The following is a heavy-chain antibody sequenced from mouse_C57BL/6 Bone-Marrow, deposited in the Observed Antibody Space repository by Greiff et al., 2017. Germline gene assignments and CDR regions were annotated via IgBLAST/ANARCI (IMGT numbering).Heavy chain of an antibody. D-gene: IGHD1-1*01. Sequence: VMLVESGAELVRPGASVKLSCKASGYTFTSYGIRWVKQRTGQGLEWIGEIYPRSGNTYYNEKFKGKATLTADKSSSTAYMELRSLTSEDSAVYFCARTTIASVVATGCFDYWGQGTPLTVSS. CDR1: GYTFTSYG. CDR2: IYPRSGNT. V-gene: IGHV1-81*01. CDR3: ARTTIASVVATGCFDY. J-gene: IGHJ2*01.